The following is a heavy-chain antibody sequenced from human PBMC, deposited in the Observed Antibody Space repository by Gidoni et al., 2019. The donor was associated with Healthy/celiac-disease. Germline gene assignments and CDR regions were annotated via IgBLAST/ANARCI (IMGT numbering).Heavy chain of an antibody. V-gene: IGHV1-2*02. CDR1: GYTFTGYY. CDR2: INPNSGGT. CDR3: ARGRIPGYCSSTSCYPPPLYYYYGMDV. J-gene: IGHJ6*02. D-gene: IGHD2-2*03. Sequence: QVQLVQSGAEVKKPGASVKVACKASGYTFTGYYMHWVRQAPGQGLEWMGWINPNSGGTNYAQNFQGRGTMTRETSISTAYMELSRLRSDDTAVYYCARGRIPGYCSSTSCYPPPLYYYYGMDVWGQGTTVTVSS.